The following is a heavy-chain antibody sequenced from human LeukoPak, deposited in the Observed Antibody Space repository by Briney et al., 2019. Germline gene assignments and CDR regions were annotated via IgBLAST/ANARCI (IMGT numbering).Heavy chain of an antibody. D-gene: IGHD3-10*01. Sequence: GGSLRLSCAASGFTFSTYWMTWVRQAPGKGLEWVANINQDGSEKHYVDSVKGRFTISRDNAKNSLYLQMNSLRAEDTAVYYCAREASYGSGSYWSPYYFDYWGQGTLVTVSS. CDR2: INQDGSEK. V-gene: IGHV3-7*03. J-gene: IGHJ4*02. CDR3: AREASYGSGSYWSPYYFDY. CDR1: GFTFSTYW.